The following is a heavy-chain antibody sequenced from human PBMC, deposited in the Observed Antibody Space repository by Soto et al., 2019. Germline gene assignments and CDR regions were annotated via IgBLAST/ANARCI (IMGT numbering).Heavy chain of an antibody. J-gene: IGHJ3*01. CDR3: PIGSWSAETFDV. CDR1: GGTFNTYT. Sequence: QVHLIQSGAEVKKPGSSVKVSCKTAGGTFNTYTLIGVRQAPGHGLEWMGRIIPMLTVTNSAQKFQGRLTLTSDKSTGTAFMELTSLRSDDTAVYYCPIGSWSAETFDVWGQGTMVTVSS. V-gene: IGHV1-69*02. CDR2: IIPMLTVT. D-gene: IGHD2-2*01.